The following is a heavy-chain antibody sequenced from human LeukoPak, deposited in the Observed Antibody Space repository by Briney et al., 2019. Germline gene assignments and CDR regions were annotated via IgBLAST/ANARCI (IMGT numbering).Heavy chain of an antibody. D-gene: IGHD6-6*01. CDR1: GFTFSSYS. CDR2: ISSSSSYI. Sequence: GGSLRLSCAASGFTFSSYSMNWVRQAPGKGLEWVSSISSSSSYIYYADSVEGRFTISRDNAKNSLYLQMNSLRAEDTAVYYCATTPWGYSSSYRGYWGQGTLVTVSS. V-gene: IGHV3-21*01. CDR3: ATTPWGYSSSYRGY. J-gene: IGHJ4*02.